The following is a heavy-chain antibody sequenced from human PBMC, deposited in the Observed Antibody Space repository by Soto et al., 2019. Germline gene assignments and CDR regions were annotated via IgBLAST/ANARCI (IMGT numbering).Heavy chain of an antibody. D-gene: IGHD3-22*01. V-gene: IGHV3-23*01. CDR3: ARDPAGPTRWLYWYFVL. CDR2: ISGDGGRT. CDR1: GFTFSSYA. J-gene: IGHJ2*01. Sequence: EVQLLESGGGLVQPGGSLRLSCAASGFTFSSYAVSWVRQAPGKGLEWVSAISGDGGRTYYADSVEGRFTVSRDNSKSMVYLQMNSLRGDDTAVYYCARDPAGPTRWLYWYFVLWGRGTLVTVSS.